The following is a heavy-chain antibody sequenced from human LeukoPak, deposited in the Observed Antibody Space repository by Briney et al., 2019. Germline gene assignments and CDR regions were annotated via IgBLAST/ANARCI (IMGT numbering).Heavy chain of an antibody. J-gene: IGHJ4*02. D-gene: IGHD1-26*01. Sequence: SLIICHRGTTSYPYSLKPRFTISRDNSKNCVYLQMNSLRTEDTALYYCAKLGSNGNDYWGQGTLVTVSS. V-gene: IGHV3-43*01. CDR3: AKLGSNGNDY. CDR2: IICHRGTT.